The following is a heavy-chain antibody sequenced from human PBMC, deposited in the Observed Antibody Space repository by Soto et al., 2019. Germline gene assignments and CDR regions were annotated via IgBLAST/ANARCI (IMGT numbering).Heavy chain of an antibody. Sequence: GGSLRLSCAASGFTFSNFGMHCVRQAPGKGLEWVALISYDGSNKYYADSVKGRFTISRDSTKNTLSLQINSLRAEDSAVYYCAIDLHSSGWAAYNFDYWGQGT. CDR2: ISYDGSNK. V-gene: IGHV3-30*03. CDR1: GFTFSNFG. CDR3: AIDLHSSGWAAYNFDY. J-gene: IGHJ4*02. D-gene: IGHD6-25*01.